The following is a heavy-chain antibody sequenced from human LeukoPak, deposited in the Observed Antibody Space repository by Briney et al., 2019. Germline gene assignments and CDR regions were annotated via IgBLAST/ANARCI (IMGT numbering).Heavy chain of an antibody. D-gene: IGHD3-10*01. CDR2: IIPIFGTA. CDR3: ASRTDYYGSGSPLDY. CDR1: GGTFSSYA. V-gene: IGHV1-69*05. Sequence: KISCKGSGGTFSSYAISWVRQAPGQGLEWMGRIIPIFGTANYAQKFQGRVTITTDESTSTAYMELSSLRSEDRAVYYCASRTDYYGSGSPLDYWGQGTLVTVSS. J-gene: IGHJ4*02.